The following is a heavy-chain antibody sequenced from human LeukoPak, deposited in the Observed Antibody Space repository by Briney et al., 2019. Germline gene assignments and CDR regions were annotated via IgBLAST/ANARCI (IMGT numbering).Heavy chain of an antibody. CDR2: ISSNGDST. D-gene: IGHD2-21*01. V-gene: IGHV3-64*01. Sequence: PGGSLRLSCAASRFTFSSYAMHWVRQAPGKGLEYVSAISSNGDSTYYANSVKGRFTISRDNSKNTLYLQMGSLRAEDMAVYYCARGAKGDLYDYWGQGTLVTVSS. CDR3: ARGAKGDLYDY. J-gene: IGHJ4*02. CDR1: RFTFSSYA.